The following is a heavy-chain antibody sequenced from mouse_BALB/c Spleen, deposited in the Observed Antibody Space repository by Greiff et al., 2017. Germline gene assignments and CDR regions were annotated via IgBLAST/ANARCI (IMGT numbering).Heavy chain of an antibody. V-gene: IGHV5-17*02. Sequence: EVQLVESGGGLVQPGGSRKLSCAASGFTFSSFGMHWVRQAPEKGLEWVAYISSGSSTIYYADTVKGRFTISRDNPKNTLFLQMTSLRSEDTAMYYCARDYGSSPYYAMDYWGQGTSVTVSS. CDR3: ARDYGSSPYYAMDY. J-gene: IGHJ4*01. CDR2: ISSGSSTI. CDR1: GFTFSSFG. D-gene: IGHD1-1*01.